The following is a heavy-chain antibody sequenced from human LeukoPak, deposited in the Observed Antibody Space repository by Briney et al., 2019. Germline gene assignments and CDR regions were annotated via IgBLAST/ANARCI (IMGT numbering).Heavy chain of an antibody. J-gene: IGHJ4*02. Sequence: ASVKVSCKASGYTFTSYATHWVRQAPGQRLEWMGWINAGNGNTKYSQKFQGRVTITRDTSASTAYMELSSLRFEDTAVYYCARADILTGVFDYWGQGTLVTVSS. CDR2: INAGNGNT. CDR1: GYTFTSYA. CDR3: ARADILTGVFDY. D-gene: IGHD3-9*01. V-gene: IGHV1-3*01.